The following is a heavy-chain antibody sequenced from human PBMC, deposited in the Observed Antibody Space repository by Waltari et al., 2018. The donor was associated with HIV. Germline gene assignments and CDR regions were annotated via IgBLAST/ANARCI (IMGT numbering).Heavy chain of an antibody. CDR2: IKRDGSST. J-gene: IGHJ3*02. D-gene: IGHD5-18*01. Sequence: EVQLVESGGGLVQPGGSLRLSCAASGFTFSNYWMHWVRQAPGKGLGGVSRIKRDGSSTSCADSVKGRFTISRDNAKNTLYLQMNSLRAEDTAVYYCARERTGYSYGYDAFDIWGQGTMVTVSS. V-gene: IGHV3-74*01. CDR3: ARERTGYSYGYDAFDI. CDR1: GFTFSNYW.